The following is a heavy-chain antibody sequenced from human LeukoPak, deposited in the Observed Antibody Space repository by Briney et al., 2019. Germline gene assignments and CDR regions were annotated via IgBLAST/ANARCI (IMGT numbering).Heavy chain of an antibody. J-gene: IGHJ4*02. D-gene: IGHD1-1*01. CDR2: ISSGSNYI. CDR3: ARGPYNWNDFDFDY. V-gene: IGHV3-21*01. CDR1: GFTFLKYR. Sequence: GGSLRLSCAVSGFTFLKYRMIWVRQAPGKGLEWVSSISSGSNYIYYADSVKGRFTISRDNARNSLFLQMNSLRAEDTAVYYCARGPYNWNDFDFDYWGQGTLVTVSS.